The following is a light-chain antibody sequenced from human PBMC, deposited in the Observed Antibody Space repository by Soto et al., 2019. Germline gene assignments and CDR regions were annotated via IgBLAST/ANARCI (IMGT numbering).Light chain of an antibody. V-gene: IGLV1-44*01. CDR1: SSNIGTNA. CDR2: NNN. CDR3: AAWDDSLNGYV. Sequence: QSVLTQPPSASGTPGQRVTISCSGGSSNIGTNAVNWYQQLPGTAPKLLIYNNNQRPSGVPDRFSGSKSGTSASLAISGLQSEDEAYYYCAAWDDSLNGYVFVTGTKLTVL. J-gene: IGLJ1*01.